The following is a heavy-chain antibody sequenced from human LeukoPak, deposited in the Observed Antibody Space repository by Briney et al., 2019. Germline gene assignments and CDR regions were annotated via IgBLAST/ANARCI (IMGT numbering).Heavy chain of an antibody. CDR2: IYHSGST. V-gene: IGHV4-38-2*01. J-gene: IGHJ4*02. CDR3: ARLVEEFFGPYYFDY. D-gene: IGHD3-3*01. CDR1: GYSISSGYY. Sequence: SETLSLTCAVSGYSISSGYYWGWIRQPPGKGLEWIGTIYHSGSTYYYPPLKSRVTISVDTSKNQFSLKLSSVTAADTAVYYCARLVEEFFGPYYFDYWGRGTLVTVSS.